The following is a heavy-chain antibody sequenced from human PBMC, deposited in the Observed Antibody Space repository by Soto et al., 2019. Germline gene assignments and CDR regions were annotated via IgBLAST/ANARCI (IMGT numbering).Heavy chain of an antibody. CDR1: GFTFSSYA. CDR3: ARDSRYSYGFDY. V-gene: IGHV3-30-3*01. D-gene: IGHD5-18*01. CDR2: ISYDGSNK. Sequence: QVQLVESGGGVVQPGRSLRLSCAASGFTFSSYAMHWVRQAPGKGLEWVAVISYDGSNKYYADSVKGRFTISRDNSKNTLYLQKNSVRAEDTAVYYCARDSRYSYGFDYWGQGTLVTVSS. J-gene: IGHJ4*02.